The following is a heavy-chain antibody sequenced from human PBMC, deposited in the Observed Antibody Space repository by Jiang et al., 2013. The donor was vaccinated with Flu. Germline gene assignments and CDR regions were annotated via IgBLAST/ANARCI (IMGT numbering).Heavy chain of an antibody. D-gene: IGHD4-17*01. CDR2: IIPILGIA. V-gene: IGHV1-69*04. Sequence: GAEVKKPGSSVKVSCKASGGTFSSYAISWVRQAPGQGLEWMGRIIPILGIANYAQKFQGRVTITADKSTSTAYMELSSLRSEDTAVYYCATDYGDSLFDPWGQGTLVTVPS. J-gene: IGHJ5*02. CDR1: GGTFSSYA. CDR3: ATDYGDSLFDP.